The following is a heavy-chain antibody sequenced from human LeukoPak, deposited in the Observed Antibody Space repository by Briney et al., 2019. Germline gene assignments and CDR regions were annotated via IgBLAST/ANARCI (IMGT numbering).Heavy chain of an antibody. CDR3: ARGDILTGYPPGAFDY. V-gene: IGHV1-18*01. J-gene: IGHJ4*02. Sequence: GASVKVSCKASGYTFTSYGITWVRQAPGQGLEWMGWISAYNGNTNYAQKLQGRVTMTTDTSTSTAYMELRSLRSDDTAVYYCARGDILTGYPPGAFDYWGQGTLVTVSS. D-gene: IGHD3-9*01. CDR2: ISAYNGNT. CDR1: GYTFTSYG.